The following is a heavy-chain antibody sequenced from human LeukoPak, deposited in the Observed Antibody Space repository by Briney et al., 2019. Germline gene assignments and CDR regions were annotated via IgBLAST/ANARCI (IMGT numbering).Heavy chain of an antibody. J-gene: IGHJ4*02. CDR1: GFTFSDYY. Sequence: GGSLRLSCAASGFTFSDYYMSLIRQAPGKGLEWVSYISSSGSTIYYADSVKGRFTISRDNAKNSLYLQMNSLRAEDTAVYYCARASVAGKTFDYWGQGTLVTVSS. CDR2: ISSSGSTI. CDR3: ARASVAGKTFDY. D-gene: IGHD6-19*01. V-gene: IGHV3-11*01.